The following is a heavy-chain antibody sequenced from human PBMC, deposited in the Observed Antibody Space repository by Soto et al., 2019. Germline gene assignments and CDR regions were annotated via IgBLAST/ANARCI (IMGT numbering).Heavy chain of an antibody. Sequence: EVQVLESGGGSVQPGGSLRLSCAASGFTFSNFAMSWVRHAPGKGLEWVSEITGSTGTTYYADSVKVRFIISRDNSKNTVQLQKTSLRAEDTAVYYWAKDTSSSPYYMDVWGKGTTVTFSS. CDR3: AKDTSSSPYYMDV. J-gene: IGHJ6*03. CDR1: GFTFSNFA. D-gene: IGHD2-2*01. CDR2: ITGSTGTT. V-gene: IGHV3-23*01.